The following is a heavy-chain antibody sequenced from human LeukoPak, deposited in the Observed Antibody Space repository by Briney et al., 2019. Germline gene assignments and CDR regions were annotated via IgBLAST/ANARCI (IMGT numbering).Heavy chain of an antibody. D-gene: IGHD3-16*01. V-gene: IGHV3-30*02. CDR1: GFTFNTYG. J-gene: IGHJ4*02. Sequence: GGSLRLSCAASGFTFNTYGMHWVRQAPGKGLEWVAFIRYDGSHKYYADSVKGRFTISRDNAKNSLYLQMNSLRAEDTAVYYCARSYVSGSYCVDYWGQGTLVTVSS. CDR2: IRYDGSHK. CDR3: ARSYVSGSYCVDY.